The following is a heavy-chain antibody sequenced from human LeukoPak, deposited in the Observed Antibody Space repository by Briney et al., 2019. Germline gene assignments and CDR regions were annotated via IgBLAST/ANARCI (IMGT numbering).Heavy chain of an antibody. J-gene: IGHJ4*02. Sequence: ASVKVSCKASGYTFTGYYMHWVRQAPGQGLEWTGWINPNSGGTNYAQKFQGRVTMTRDTSISTAYMELSRLRSDDTAVYYCAKPHYDFWSGYYEGSTNYFDYWGQGTLVTVSS. CDR2: INPNSGGT. D-gene: IGHD3-3*01. CDR3: AKPHYDFWSGYYEGSTNYFDY. V-gene: IGHV1-2*02. CDR1: GYTFTGYY.